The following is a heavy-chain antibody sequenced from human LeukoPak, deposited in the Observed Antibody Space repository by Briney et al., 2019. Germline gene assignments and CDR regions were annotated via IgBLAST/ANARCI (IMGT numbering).Heavy chain of an antibody. J-gene: IGHJ4*02. Sequence: GGSLRLSCAASGFSFSTYWMHWVRQGPGKRLVWVSRINSGGSSTNYADSVKGRFTISRDNAKNTLYLQMNSLGVEDTAVYYCAREYSGGSSSLDYWGQGTLVTVSS. CDR3: AREYSGGSSSLDY. CDR1: GFSFSTYW. CDR2: INSGGSST. D-gene: IGHD1-26*01. V-gene: IGHV3-74*01.